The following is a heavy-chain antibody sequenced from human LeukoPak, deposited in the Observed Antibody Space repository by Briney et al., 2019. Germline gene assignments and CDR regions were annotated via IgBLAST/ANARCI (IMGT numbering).Heavy chain of an antibody. CDR1: GFTVSSNE. CDR2: ISGGST. Sequence: GGSLRLSCAASGFTVSSNEMSWVRQAPGKGLEWVSSISGGSTYYADSRKGRFTISRDNSKNTLHLQMNGLRAEDTAVYYYARDPVFDYWAREPWSPSPQ. J-gene: IGHJ4*02. CDR3: ARDPVFDY. V-gene: IGHV3-38-3*01.